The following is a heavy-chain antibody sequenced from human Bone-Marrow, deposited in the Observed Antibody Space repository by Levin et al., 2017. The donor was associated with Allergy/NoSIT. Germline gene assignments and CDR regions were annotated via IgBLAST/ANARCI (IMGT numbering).Heavy chain of an antibody. J-gene: IGHJ4*02. CDR3: ARGVYSSSSDYFDY. CDR1: DFTFSSYS. CDR2: ISSGSSTI. V-gene: IGHV3-48*02. D-gene: IGHD6-6*01. Sequence: PGGSLRLSCEASDFTFSSYSMNWVRQAPGKGLEWVSYISSGSSTIYYADSVKGRFTISRDNAKNSLYLLMNSLRDEDTAIYYCARGVYSSSSDYFDYWGQGTLVTVPS.